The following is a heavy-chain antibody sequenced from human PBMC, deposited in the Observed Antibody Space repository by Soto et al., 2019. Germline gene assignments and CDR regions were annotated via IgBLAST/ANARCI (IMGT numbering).Heavy chain of an antibody. J-gene: IGHJ1*01. CDR2: INAGNGNT. Sequence: EASVKVSCKASGYSFTTHSMHWVRQAPGQRLEWMGWINAGNGNTKYSQKFQGRVTITRYTSASTAYMELSSLISEDTAVYYCASSTQYYDAFVDEYYQSWGQGALVTGFS. CDR1: GYSFTTHS. CDR3: ASSTQYYDAFVDEYYQS. D-gene: IGHD3-3*01. V-gene: IGHV1-3*01.